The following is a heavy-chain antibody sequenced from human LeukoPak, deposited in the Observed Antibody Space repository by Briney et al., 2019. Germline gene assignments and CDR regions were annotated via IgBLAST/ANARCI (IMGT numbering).Heavy chain of an antibody. Sequence: SETLSLTCTVSGGSISSYYWSWIRQPPGKGLEWIGYIYYSGSTNYNPSLKSRVTISVDTSKNQFSLKLSSVTAADTAVYYCARALPLSYSSSWYWFDPWGQGTLVTVSS. CDR3: ARALPLSYSSSWYWFDP. D-gene: IGHD6-13*01. J-gene: IGHJ5*02. CDR1: GGSISSYY. CDR2: IYYSGST. V-gene: IGHV4-59*01.